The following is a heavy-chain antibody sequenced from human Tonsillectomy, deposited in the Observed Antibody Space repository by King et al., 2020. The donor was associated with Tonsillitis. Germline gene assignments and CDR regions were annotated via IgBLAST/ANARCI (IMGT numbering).Heavy chain of an antibody. Sequence: VQLVESGGGVVQPGRSLRLSCAASGFTFSSYGMHWVRQAPGKGLEWVAVIWYDGSNKYYADSVKGRFTISRDNSKNTLYLQMNSLRAEETAVYYCARDSGWGDIGDAWGQGTLVTVSS. D-gene: IGHD3-10*01. CDR3: ARDSGWGDIGDA. J-gene: IGHJ4*02. V-gene: IGHV3-33*08. CDR2: IWYDGSNK. CDR1: GFTFSSYG.